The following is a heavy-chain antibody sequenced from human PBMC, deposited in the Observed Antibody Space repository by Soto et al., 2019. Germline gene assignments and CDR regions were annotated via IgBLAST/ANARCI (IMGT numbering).Heavy chain of an antibody. CDR3: ARESSGDSSGYYVDY. V-gene: IGHV4-31*03. J-gene: IGHJ4*02. D-gene: IGHD3-22*01. CDR1: GGSISSGGYY. CDR2: IYYSGST. Sequence: QVQLQESGPGLVKPSQTLSLTCTVSGGSISSGGYYWSWIRQHPGKGLEWIGYIYYSGSTYYNPYLKSRVTISVDTSKNQFSLKLSSVTAADTAVYYCARESSGDSSGYYVDYWGQGTLVTVSS.